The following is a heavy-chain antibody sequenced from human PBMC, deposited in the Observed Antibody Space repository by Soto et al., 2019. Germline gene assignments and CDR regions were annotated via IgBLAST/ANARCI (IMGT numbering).Heavy chain of an antibody. J-gene: IGHJ4*02. Sequence: SSDTLSLTCAVYGGAFSGFYWSWIRPPPGKGLEWIGEINHSGSTNYNPSLKSRVTISVDTSKNQFSLKLSSVTAADTAVYYCARGTGGYSYGTIDYWGQGTLVTVSS. CDR3: ARGTGGYSYGTIDY. D-gene: IGHD5-18*01. CDR1: GGAFSGFY. V-gene: IGHV4-34*01. CDR2: INHSGST.